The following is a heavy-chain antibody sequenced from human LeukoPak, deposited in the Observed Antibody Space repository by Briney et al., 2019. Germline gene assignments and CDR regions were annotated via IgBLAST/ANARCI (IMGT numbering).Heavy chain of an antibody. Sequence: GGSLRLSCAASGNYWMHWVRQAPGKGLVWVSHINGDGSWTSYADSVKGRFTISKDNAKNTVYLQMNDLRAEDTAVYYCVSFYETYWGRGTLVTVSS. CDR3: VSFYETY. CDR2: INGDGSWT. D-gene: IGHD2-2*01. CDR1: GNYW. J-gene: IGHJ4*02. V-gene: IGHV3-74*01.